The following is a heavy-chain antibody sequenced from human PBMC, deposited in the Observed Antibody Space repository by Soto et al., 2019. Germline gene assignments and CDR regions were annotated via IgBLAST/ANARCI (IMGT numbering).Heavy chain of an antibody. CDR3: AKNSGYSYGFPFEY. Sequence: QVQLVESGGGVVQPGRSLRLSCAASGFTFSSYGMHWVRQAPGKGLEWVALISYDGSNKYYADSVKGRFTISRDNSKNTLYLQMNSLRADDTAVYYCAKNSGYSYGFPFEYRGQGTLVTVSS. CDR2: ISYDGSNK. D-gene: IGHD5-18*01. J-gene: IGHJ4*02. CDR1: GFTFSSYG. V-gene: IGHV3-30*18.